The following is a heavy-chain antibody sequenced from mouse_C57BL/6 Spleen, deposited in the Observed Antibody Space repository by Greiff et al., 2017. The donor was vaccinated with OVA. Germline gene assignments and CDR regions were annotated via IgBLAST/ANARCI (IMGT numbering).Heavy chain of an antibody. J-gene: IGHJ2*01. D-gene: IGHD2-1*01. CDR2: IHPNSGST. CDR3: ARTPIYYGPYFDY. V-gene: IGHV1-64*01. Sequence: QVQLQQPGAELVKPGASVKLSCKASGYTFTSYWMHWVKQRPGQGLEWIGMIHPNSGSTNYNEKFKSKATLTVDKSSSTAYMQLSSLTSEDSAVYYCARTPIYYGPYFDYWGQGTTLTVSS. CDR1: GYTFTSYW.